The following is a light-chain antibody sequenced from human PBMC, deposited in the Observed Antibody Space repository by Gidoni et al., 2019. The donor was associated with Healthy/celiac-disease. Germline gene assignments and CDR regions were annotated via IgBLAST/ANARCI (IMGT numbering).Light chain of an antibody. Sequence: DIVMTQSPDSLAVSLGERATINCKSSQSVLYSSNNKNYLAWYQQKPGQPPKLLIYWASTQESGVPDRFRGSGSGTDFTLTISSLQAEDVAVYDCQQYYSTPPTFGQXTKVEIK. CDR2: WAS. J-gene: IGKJ1*01. CDR3: QQYYSTPPT. V-gene: IGKV4-1*01. CDR1: QSVLYSSNNKNY.